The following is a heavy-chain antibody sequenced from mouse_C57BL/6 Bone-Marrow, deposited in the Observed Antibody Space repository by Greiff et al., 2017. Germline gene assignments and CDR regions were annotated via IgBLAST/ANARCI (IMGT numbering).Heavy chain of an antibody. J-gene: IGHJ2*01. V-gene: IGHV14-4*01. CDR3: TIYFPTFDY. CDR1: GFNIKDDY. Sequence: VQLKQSGAELVRPGASVKLSCTASGFNIKDDYMHWVKQRPEQGLEWIGWIDPENGDTEYASKFQGKATITADTSSNTAYLQLSSLTSEDTAVYYCTIYFPTFDYWGQGTTRTVSS. D-gene: IGHD2-1*01. CDR2: IDPENGDT.